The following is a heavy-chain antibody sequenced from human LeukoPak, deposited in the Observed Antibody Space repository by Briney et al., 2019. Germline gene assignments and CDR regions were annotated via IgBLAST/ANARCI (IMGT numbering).Heavy chain of an antibody. CDR2: ISTTGDT. J-gene: IGHJ3*02. D-gene: IGHD6-19*01. Sequence: PGGSLRLSCAASGFIFSRYDMHWVRQPTGKGLEWVSAISTTGDTYYTGSVRGRFTISRENAKSSLYLQMNNLRAGDTALYYCARVLVAGTWAFDIWGQGTMVTVSS. V-gene: IGHV3-13*04. CDR3: ARVLVAGTWAFDI. CDR1: GFIFSRYD.